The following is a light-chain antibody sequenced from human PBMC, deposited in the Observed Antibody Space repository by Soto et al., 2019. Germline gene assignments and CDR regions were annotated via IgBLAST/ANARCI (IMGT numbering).Light chain of an antibody. J-gene: IGKJ3*01. CDR2: GAS. V-gene: IGKV3-20*01. CDR3: QQYGSSPLT. Sequence: EIVLTQSPGTLSLSPGERATLSCRASQSVSSSYLAWYQQQPGQAPRLIIYGASTRATGIPDRFSGSGSGTDFTLTISRMEPDEFAVYYCQQYGSSPLTFGPGTKVDIK. CDR1: QSVSSSY.